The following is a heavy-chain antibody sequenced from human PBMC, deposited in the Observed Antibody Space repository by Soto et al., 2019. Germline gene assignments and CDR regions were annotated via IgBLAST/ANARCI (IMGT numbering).Heavy chain of an antibody. V-gene: IGHV4-39*01. CDR1: GGSISSSNYY. CDR2: IYYSGST. J-gene: IGHJ4*02. Sequence: QLQLQESGPGLVKPSETLSLTCSVPGGSISSSNYYWGWIRQPPGKGLEWIGSIYYSGSTYYNPSLKSRVTRSVGTSKNQSSLMLSSVTAADTAVYYSAISGSDFAYWGQGTLVTVSS. D-gene: IGHD3-22*01. CDR3: AISGSDFAY.